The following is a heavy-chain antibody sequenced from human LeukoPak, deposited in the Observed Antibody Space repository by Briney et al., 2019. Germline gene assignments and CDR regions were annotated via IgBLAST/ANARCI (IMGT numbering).Heavy chain of an antibody. Sequence: GGSLRLSCAASGFTFSSYSMNWVRQAPGKGLEWVSSISSSSSYIYYAASVKGRFTISRDNAKNSLYLQMNSLRAEDTAVYYCARGNDFWSGPGYYYYGMDVWGQGTTVTVSS. J-gene: IGHJ6*02. CDR2: ISSSSSYI. CDR3: ARGNDFWSGPGYYYYGMDV. CDR1: GFTFSSYS. D-gene: IGHD3-3*01. V-gene: IGHV3-21*01.